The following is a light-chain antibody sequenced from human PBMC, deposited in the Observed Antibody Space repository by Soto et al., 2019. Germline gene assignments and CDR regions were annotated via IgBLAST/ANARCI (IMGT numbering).Light chain of an antibody. V-gene: IGKV1-5*01. Sequence: DIQMTQSPSTLSASVGDRVTITCRASQRMSGFLAWYQQKPGKAPQLLISDASSLESGVPSRFSGGGSGTAFTLTISSLQPEDIATYYCQQRHNLPHTFGPGTKVDIK. CDR2: DAS. CDR1: QRMSGF. J-gene: IGKJ3*01. CDR3: QQRHNLPHT.